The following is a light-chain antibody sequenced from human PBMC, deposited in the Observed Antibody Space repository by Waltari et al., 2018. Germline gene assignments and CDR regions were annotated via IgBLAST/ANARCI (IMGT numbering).Light chain of an antibody. CDR1: SSDVGGYNY. Sequence: CALTQPASVSGSPGQSITISCTGTSSDVGGYNYVSWYQQHPGKAPKLMLYEVSNRPSGVSNRFSGSKSGNTASLTISGLQAEDEADYYCSSYTGSSTIFGTGTKVTVL. CDR2: EVS. CDR3: SSYTGSSTI. J-gene: IGLJ1*01. V-gene: IGLV2-14*01.